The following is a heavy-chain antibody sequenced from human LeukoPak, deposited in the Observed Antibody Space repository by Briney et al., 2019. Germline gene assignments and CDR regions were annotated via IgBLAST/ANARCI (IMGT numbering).Heavy chain of an antibody. V-gene: IGHV4-39*01. CDR1: GGSIRTNNYY. Sequence: TSETLSLTCTVSGGSIRTNNYYWGWIRQPPGKGLEWLGRISYSGRTYNNPSLKSRVTISVDTSNNQFSLNLRSVTAAETVVDYCARLSYSTGWWAFDIWGQGTMVTVSS. CDR2: ISYSGRT. D-gene: IGHD6-19*01. CDR3: ARLSYSTGWWAFDI. J-gene: IGHJ3*02.